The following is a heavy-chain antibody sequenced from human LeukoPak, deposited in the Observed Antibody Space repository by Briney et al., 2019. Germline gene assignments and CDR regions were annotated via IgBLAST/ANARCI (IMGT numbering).Heavy chain of an antibody. V-gene: IGHV4-59*12. CDR1: GGSISSYY. D-gene: IGHD6-19*01. CDR2: IYYSGST. CDR3: ARDGAVAGTPLDY. Sequence: SETLSLTCTVSGGSISSYYWSWIRQPPGKGLEWIGYIYYSGSTNYKSSLKSRVTISVDTSKNQFSLKLSSVTAADTAVYYCARDGAVAGTPLDYWGQGTLVTVSS. J-gene: IGHJ4*02.